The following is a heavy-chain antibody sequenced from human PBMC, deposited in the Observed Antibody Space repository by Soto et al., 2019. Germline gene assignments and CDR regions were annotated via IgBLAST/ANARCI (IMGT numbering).Heavy chain of an antibody. Sequence: GDSVKISSKGSGYSFTSYWIGWVRQMPGKGLEWMGIIYPGDSDTRYSPSFQGQVTISADKSISTAYLQWSSLKASATAMYYCARSSSPKQGLDYWGQGTMVTVSS. J-gene: IGHJ4*02. CDR1: GYSFTSYW. D-gene: IGHD6-6*01. V-gene: IGHV5-51*01. CDR3: ARSSSPKQGLDY. CDR2: IYPGDSDT.